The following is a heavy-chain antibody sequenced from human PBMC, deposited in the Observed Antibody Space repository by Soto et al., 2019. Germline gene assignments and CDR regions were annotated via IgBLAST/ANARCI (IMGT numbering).Heavy chain of an antibody. J-gene: IGHJ4*02. CDR3: ARDYYGSGRPPAPPLDY. CDR1: GYTFTSYG. V-gene: IGHV1-18*01. Sequence: GASVKVSCKASGYTFTSYGISWVRQAPGQGLEWMGWISAYNGNTNYAQKLQGRVTMTTDTSTSTAYMELRSLRSDDTAVYYRARDYYGSGRPPAPPLDYWGQGTLVTVSS. CDR2: ISAYNGNT. D-gene: IGHD3-10*01.